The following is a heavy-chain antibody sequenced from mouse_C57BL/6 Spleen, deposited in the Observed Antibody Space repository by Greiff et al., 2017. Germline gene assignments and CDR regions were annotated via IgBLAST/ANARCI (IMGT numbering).Heavy chain of an antibody. V-gene: IGHV1-62-2*01. D-gene: IGHD2-5*01. CDR1: GYTFTEYT. Sequence: VKLQESGAELVKPGASVKLSCKASGYTFTEYTIHWVKQRSGQGLEWIGWFYPGSGSIKYNEKFKDKATLTADKSSSTVYMELSRLTSEDSAVYFCARHGAYYSNYRYWYFDVWGTGTTVTVSS. CDR2: FYPGSGSI. J-gene: IGHJ1*03. CDR3: ARHGAYYSNYRYWYFDV.